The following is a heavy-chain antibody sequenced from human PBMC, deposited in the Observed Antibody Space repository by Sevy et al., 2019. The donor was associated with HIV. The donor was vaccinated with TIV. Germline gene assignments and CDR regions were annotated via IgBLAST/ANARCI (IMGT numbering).Heavy chain of an antibody. V-gene: IGHV3-30*02. J-gene: IGHJ4*02. D-gene: IGHD6-13*01. CDR1: RFIFNDYG. CDR3: AKNTAAAGAGGFDY. CDR2: IQYDGNDK. Sequence: GGSLRLSCAASRFIFNDYGMHWVRQAPGKGLEWVAFIQYDGNDKYYADSMRGRFTISRDNSKNMLFLQMNSLRSEDTAMYYCAKNTAAAGAGGFDYWGQGTLVPVSS.